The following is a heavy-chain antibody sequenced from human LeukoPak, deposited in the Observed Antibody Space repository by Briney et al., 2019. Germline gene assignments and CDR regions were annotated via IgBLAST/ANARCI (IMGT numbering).Heavy chain of an antibody. CDR3: ATAYITTWFWGLEL. D-gene: IGHD3-16*01. CDR1: GFTFSSYA. V-gene: IGHV3-23*01. Sequence: GGSLRLSCAASGFTFSSYAMSWVRQAPGKGLEWVSSIRGSGDSIYYADSVKGRFTLSRENSKSTMFLQMNSLRAEDTAIYYCATAYITTWFWGLELWGQGTLVTVPS. J-gene: IGHJ4*02. CDR2: IRGSGDSI.